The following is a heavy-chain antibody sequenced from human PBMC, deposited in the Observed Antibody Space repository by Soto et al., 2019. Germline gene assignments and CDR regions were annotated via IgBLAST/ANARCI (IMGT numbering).Heavy chain of an antibody. Sequence: PGGSLRLSCAASGFTFSSYAMSWVRQAPGKGLEWVSAISGSGGSTYYADSVKGRFTISRDNSKNTLYLQMNSLRAEDTAVYYCAKELKLSGWRLARAFDIWGQGTMVTVSS. CDR3: AKELKLSGWRLARAFDI. CDR2: ISGSGGST. D-gene: IGHD6-19*01. V-gene: IGHV3-23*01. J-gene: IGHJ3*02. CDR1: GFTFSSYA.